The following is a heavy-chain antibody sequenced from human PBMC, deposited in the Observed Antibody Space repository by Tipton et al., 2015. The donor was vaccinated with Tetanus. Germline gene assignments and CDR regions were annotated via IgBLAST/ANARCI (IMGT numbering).Heavy chain of an antibody. CDR2: ISGSGGST. CDR1: GFTFSSYA. V-gene: IGHV3-23*01. D-gene: IGHD6-13*01. Sequence: SLRLSCAASGFTFSSYAMSWVRQAPGKGLEWVSAISGSGGSTYYADSVKGRFTISRDNSKNTLYLQMNSLRAEDTAVYYCAKVRKGLSSSWYPGAFDIWGQGTMVTVSS. J-gene: IGHJ3*02. CDR3: AKVRKGLSSSWYPGAFDI.